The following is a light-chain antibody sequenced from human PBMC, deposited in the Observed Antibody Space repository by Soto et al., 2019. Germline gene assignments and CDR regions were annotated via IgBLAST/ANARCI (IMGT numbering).Light chain of an antibody. V-gene: IGLV2-14*01. CDR1: SSDVGTYNF. CDR2: EVS. CDR3: SSYRTYRAPYYV. Sequence: QSVLTQPASVSGSPGQSITISCTGTSSDVGTYNFVSWYQQHPGKAPKLIIHEVSNRPSGVSDRFSGSKSGNTASLTISGLQAEDEDDYYCSSYRTYRAPYYVFGNGTKVTV. J-gene: IGLJ1*01.